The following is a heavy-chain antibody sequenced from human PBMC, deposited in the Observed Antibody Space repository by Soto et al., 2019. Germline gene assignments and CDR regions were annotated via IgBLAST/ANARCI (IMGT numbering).Heavy chain of an antibody. CDR2: IDASGNT. V-gene: IGHV4-4*07. J-gene: IGHJ6*02. CDR3: ARYSNNWFQTEGMDV. D-gene: IGHD6-13*01. CDR1: FDSNTTYY. Sequence: SETLSLTYTVSFDSNTTYYWSWIRQPAGRGLEWIGRIDASGNTNYNPSLNSRVTMSIDTSKKQFSLKLTSVTAADTAIYYCARYSNNWFQTEGMDVWGQGTTVT.